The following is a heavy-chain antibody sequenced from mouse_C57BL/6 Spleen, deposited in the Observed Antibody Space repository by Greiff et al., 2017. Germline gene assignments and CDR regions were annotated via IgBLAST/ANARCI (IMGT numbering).Heavy chain of an antibody. CDR2: IDPSDSET. CDR1: GYTFTSYW. Sequence: QVQLKQPGAELVRPGSSVKLSCKASGYTFTSYWMHWVKQRPIQGLEWIGNIDPSDSETHYNQKFKDKATLTVAKSSSTAYMQLSSLTSEDSAVYYCARDDYYGSSYWYFDVWGTGTTVTVSS. V-gene: IGHV1-52*01. D-gene: IGHD1-1*01. J-gene: IGHJ1*03. CDR3: ARDDYYGSSYWYFDV.